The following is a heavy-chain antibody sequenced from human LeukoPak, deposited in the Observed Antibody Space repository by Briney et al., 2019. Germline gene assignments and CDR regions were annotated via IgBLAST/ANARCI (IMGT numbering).Heavy chain of an antibody. V-gene: IGHV3-48*03. CDR3: ARTAYSGCDFDY. J-gene: IGHJ4*02. CDR1: GFTFSSYE. CDR2: ISSTGSTI. D-gene: IGHD5-12*01. Sequence: PGGSLRLSCAASGFTFSSYEMNWVRQAPGKGLEWVSYISSTGSTIYYADSVKGRFTISRDNAKNSLYLQMNSLRAEDTAVYYCARTAYSGCDFDYWGQGTLVTVSS.